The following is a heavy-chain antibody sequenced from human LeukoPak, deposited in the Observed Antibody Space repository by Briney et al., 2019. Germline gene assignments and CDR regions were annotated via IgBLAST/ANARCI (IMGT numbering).Heavy chain of an antibody. CDR2: IYHSGST. CDR1: GGSISSGGYY. J-gene: IGHJ5*02. D-gene: IGHD2-15*01. V-gene: IGHV4-30-2*01. CDR3: ARGMDSSYSP. Sequence: PSQTLSLTCTVSGGSISSGGYYWGWIRQPPGKGLEWIGYIYHSGSTYYNPSLKSRVAISVDRSKNQFSLKLSSVTAADTAVYYCARGMDSSYSPWGQGTLVTVSS.